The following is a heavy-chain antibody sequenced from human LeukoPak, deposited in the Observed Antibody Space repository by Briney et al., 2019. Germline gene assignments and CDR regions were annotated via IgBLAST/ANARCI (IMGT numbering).Heavy chain of an antibody. CDR3: ARQQIVVVPAARNINWFDP. J-gene: IGHJ5*02. V-gene: IGHV4-39*01. Sequence: SETLSLTCIVSGVSIGSSSNYWGWIRQPPGKGLEWIGSVYYSGSTYYNPSLKSRVTITVDTSKNQISLKLTSVTAADTAVYHCARQQIVVVPAARNINWFDPWGQGTLVTVSS. CDR2: VYYSGST. CDR1: GVSIGSSSNY. D-gene: IGHD2-2*01.